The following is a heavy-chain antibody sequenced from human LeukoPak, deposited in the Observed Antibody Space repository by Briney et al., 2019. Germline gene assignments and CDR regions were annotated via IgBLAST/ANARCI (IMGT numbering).Heavy chain of an antibody. CDR3: ARDSRGFDY. CDR1: GYSISSGYY. D-gene: IGHD2-2*01. V-gene: IGHV4-61*01. CDR2: IYYSGST. J-gene: IGHJ4*02. Sequence: SETLSLTCTVSGYSISSGYYWGWIRQPPGKGLEWIGYIYYSGSTNYNPSLKSRVTISVDTSKNQFSLKLSSVTAADTAVYYCARDSRGFDYWGQGTLVTVSS.